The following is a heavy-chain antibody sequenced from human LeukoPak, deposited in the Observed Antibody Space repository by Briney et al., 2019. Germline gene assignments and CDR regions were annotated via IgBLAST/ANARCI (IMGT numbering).Heavy chain of an antibody. CDR3: ATLDCSTTACYLPGRNWFDP. CDR1: GGSISSYY. D-gene: IGHD2-2*01. V-gene: IGHV4-59*08. CDR2: IYYSGST. Sequence: SETLSLTCTVSGGSISSYYWSWIRQPPGKGLEWIGYIYYSGSTNYNPSLKSRVTISVDTSKNQFSLKLSSVTAADTAVYYCATLDCSTTACYLPGRNWFDPWGQGTLVTVSS. J-gene: IGHJ5*02.